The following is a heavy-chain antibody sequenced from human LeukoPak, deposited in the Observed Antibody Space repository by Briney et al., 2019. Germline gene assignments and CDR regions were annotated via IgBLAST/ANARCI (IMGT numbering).Heavy chain of an antibody. CDR3: ASLSGIAVDY. V-gene: IGHV4-59*11. D-gene: IGHD2-15*01. Sequence: SETLSLTCTVSGAYISSHYWSWVRQPPGKGLEWIGYIYNSGSTSYNPSLRSRANISLDTSKNQFSLNLSSVTAADTAVYYCASLSGIAVDYWGQGTLVSVSS. CDR1: GAYISSHY. J-gene: IGHJ4*02. CDR2: IYNSGST.